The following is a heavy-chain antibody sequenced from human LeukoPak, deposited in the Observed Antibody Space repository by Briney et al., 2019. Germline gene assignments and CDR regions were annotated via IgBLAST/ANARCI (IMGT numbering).Heavy chain of an antibody. Sequence: PGGSLRLSCAASGFTFSDYYMSWLRQAPGKGLEWVSYISSSGSTIYYADSVKGRFTISRDNAKNSLYLQMNSLRAEDTAVYYCATSEPYYYGMDVWGQGTTVTVSS. V-gene: IGHV3-11*01. J-gene: IGHJ6*02. D-gene: IGHD1-26*01. CDR2: ISSSGSTI. CDR3: ATSEPYYYGMDV. CDR1: GFTFSDYY.